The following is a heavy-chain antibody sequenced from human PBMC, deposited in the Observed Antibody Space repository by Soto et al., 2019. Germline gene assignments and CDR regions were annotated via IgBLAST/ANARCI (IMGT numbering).Heavy chain of an antibody. CDR3: AKMGRTGWLRFPIDH. D-gene: IGHD6-19*01. CDR1: GFTFNTFA. V-gene: IGHV3-23*01. J-gene: IGHJ4*02. Sequence: EVQLLESGGGLVHPGGSLKLSCAASGFTFNTFAMTWVRQAPGKGLEWVSSISATGAATSDADSVKGRFSISRDNSNNTLYLQMSSLRVYDTAVYYCAKMGRTGWLRFPIDHWGQGVLVTVSS. CDR2: ISATGAAT.